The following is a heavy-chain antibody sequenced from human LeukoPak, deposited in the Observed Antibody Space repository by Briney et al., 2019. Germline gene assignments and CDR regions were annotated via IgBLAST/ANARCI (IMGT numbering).Heavy chain of an antibody. D-gene: IGHD6-6*01. CDR1: GFTVSSNY. CDR3: ARGGSSSSDY. J-gene: IGHJ4*02. CDR2: SYSGGST. Sequence: GGSLRLSCAASGFTVSSNYMSWVRQAPGKGLEWVSVSYSGGSTYYADAVKGRFTISRDNSKNTLYLQMKSLRTEDTAVYYCARGGSSSSDYWGQGTLVTVSS. V-gene: IGHV3-66*02.